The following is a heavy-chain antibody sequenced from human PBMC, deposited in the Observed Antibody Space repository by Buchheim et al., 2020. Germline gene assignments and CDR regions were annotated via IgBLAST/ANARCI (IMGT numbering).Heavy chain of an antibody. V-gene: IGHV3-48*02. CDR1: GFTFGTYS. D-gene: IGHD2-21*01. Sequence: EVQLVESGGGLVQPGGSLRLSCAASGFTFGTYSMNWVRQAPGKGLEWISYISGSSSSIYYAGSVKGRFIISRENPKNSLTLQMSSLRDEDTAVYYCARDQIAVGVFYGMDVWGQGTT. CDR3: ARDQIAVGVFYGMDV. J-gene: IGHJ6*02. CDR2: ISGSSSSI.